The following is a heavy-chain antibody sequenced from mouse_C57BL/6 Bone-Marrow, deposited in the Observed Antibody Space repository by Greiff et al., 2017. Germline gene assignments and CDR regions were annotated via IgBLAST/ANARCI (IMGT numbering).Heavy chain of an antibody. V-gene: IGHV5-6*01. J-gene: IGHJ4*01. CDR1: GYTFSSYG. Sequence: EVQLVESGGDLVKPGGSLKLSCAASGYTFSSYGMSWVRQTPDQRLEWVGTISSGGSYTYYPDSVKGRFTMPRDNAKNTLYLQMSSLKSEDTAMYYCAGYDYGRGDYWGQGTSVTVSS. CDR2: ISSGGSYT. D-gene: IGHD1-1*01. CDR3: AGYDYGRGDY.